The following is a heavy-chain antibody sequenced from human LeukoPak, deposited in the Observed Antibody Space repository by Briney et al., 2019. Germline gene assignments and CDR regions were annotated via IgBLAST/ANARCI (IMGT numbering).Heavy chain of an antibody. CDR3: ARGYYDSSDYEYFQH. J-gene: IGHJ1*01. CDR1: GYTFNLYG. D-gene: IGHD3-22*01. CDR2: INPNSGGT. V-gene: IGHV1-2*02. Sequence: ASVKVSCKASGYTFNLYGISWVRQAPGQGLEWMGWINPNSGGTNSAQKFQGRVTMTRDTSIITAYMELSRLRSDDTAVYFCARGYYDSSDYEYFQHWGQGTLVTVSS.